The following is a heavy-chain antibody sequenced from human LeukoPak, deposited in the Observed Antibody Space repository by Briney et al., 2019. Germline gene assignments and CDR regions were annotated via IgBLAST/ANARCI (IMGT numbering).Heavy chain of an antibody. V-gene: IGHV1-69*13. J-gene: IGHJ3*02. CDR2: IIPIFGTA. CDR3: ARGVSGIVVVTPDDAFDI. D-gene: IGHD2-21*02. CDR1: GGTFSCYS. Sequence: SVKVSCKVSGGTFSCYSFSWVRQAPGQGLEWMGGIIPIFGTANYAQKFQGRVTITADESTSTAYMELSSLRSEDTAVYYWARGVSGIVVVTPDDAFDIWGPGTMVTVSS.